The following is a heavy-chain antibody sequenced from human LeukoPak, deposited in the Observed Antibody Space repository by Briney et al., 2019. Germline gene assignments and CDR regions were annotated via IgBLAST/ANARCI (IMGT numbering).Heavy chain of an antibody. D-gene: IGHD5-18*01. Sequence: PSETLSLTCTVSGGSISSYYWSWIRQPAGKGLEWIGRIYTSGSTNYNPSLKSRVTMSVDTSKNQFSLKLSSVTAADTAVYYCARGGRGYSYENYYFDYWGRGTLVTVSS. CDR3: ARGGRGYSYENYYFDY. CDR1: GGSISSYY. CDR2: IYTSGST. J-gene: IGHJ4*02. V-gene: IGHV4-4*07.